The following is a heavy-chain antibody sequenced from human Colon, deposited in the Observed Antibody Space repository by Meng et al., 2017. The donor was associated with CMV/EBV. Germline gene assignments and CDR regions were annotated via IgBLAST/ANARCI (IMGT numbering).Heavy chain of an antibody. D-gene: IGHD4-23*01. CDR1: GFPFTSYS. CDR3: ARLNGGNSGDWFDP. J-gene: IGHJ5*02. V-gene: IGHV1-18*04. Sequence: ASVKVSCKASGFPFTSYSFTWVRQAPGQGFEWLGWISAYNGNTNYAQIVQGRVTMTTDPSTTTAYMELRNLRSDDTAVYYCARLNGGNSGDWFDPWGQGTLVTVSS. CDR2: ISAYNGNT.